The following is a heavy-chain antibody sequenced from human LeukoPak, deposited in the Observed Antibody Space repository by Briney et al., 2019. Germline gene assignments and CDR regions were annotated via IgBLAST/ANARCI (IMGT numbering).Heavy chain of an antibody. V-gene: IGHV3-33*06. CDR2: IWPDGSKK. Sequence: GRSLRLPCAASGFTFSTYAMHWVRQAPGKGLEWVAFIWPDGSKKYYADSVKGRFAISRENSKNTVYLQMNDLRPEDTALYFCAKISSSAESNFNYWGQRTLLTVSS. J-gene: IGHJ4*02. CDR3: AKISSSAESNFNY. D-gene: IGHD6-25*01. CDR1: GFTFSTYA.